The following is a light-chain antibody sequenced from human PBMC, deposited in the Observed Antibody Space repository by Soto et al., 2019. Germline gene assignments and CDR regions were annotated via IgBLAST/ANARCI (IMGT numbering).Light chain of an antibody. J-gene: IGLJ3*02. CDR2: AVN. CDR1: SSDVGAYNY. CDR3: GSYTRSTTLVV. V-gene: IGLV2-14*01. Sequence: QSALTQPASVSGSPGQSITISCTGTSSDVGAYNYVSWYQQHPGKAPKLIIYAVNNRPSGVSDRFSGPKSGNTASLTISGLQAEDEADYYCGSYTRSTTLVVFGGGTKLTVL.